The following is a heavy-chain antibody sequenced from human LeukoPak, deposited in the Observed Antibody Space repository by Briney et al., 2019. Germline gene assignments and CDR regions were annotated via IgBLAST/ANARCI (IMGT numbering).Heavy chain of an antibody. Sequence: GASVKVSCKASGGTFSSYAISWVRQAPGQGLEWMGGIIPIFGTANYAQKFQGRVTITADESTSTAYMELSSLRSEDTAVYYCARVPLTWYSSGFYYYYYYGMDVWGQGTTVTVSS. D-gene: IGHD6-19*01. J-gene: IGHJ6*02. CDR2: IIPIFGTA. CDR1: GGTFSSYA. V-gene: IGHV1-69*13. CDR3: ARVPLTWYSSGFYYYYYYGMDV.